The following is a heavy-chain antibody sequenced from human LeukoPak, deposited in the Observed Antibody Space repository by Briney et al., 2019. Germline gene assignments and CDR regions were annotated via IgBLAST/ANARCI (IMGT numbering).Heavy chain of an antibody. Sequence: GGSLRLSCAASGFTFSSYSMNWVRQAPGRGLEWVSSISSSSSYIYYADSVKGRFTISRDNAKNSLYLQMNSLRAEDTAVYYCARATPPDYDILTGYYGGDAFDIWGQGTMVTVSS. CDR1: GFTFSSYS. J-gene: IGHJ3*02. CDR2: ISSSSSYI. CDR3: ARATPPDYDILTGYYGGDAFDI. V-gene: IGHV3-21*01. D-gene: IGHD3-9*01.